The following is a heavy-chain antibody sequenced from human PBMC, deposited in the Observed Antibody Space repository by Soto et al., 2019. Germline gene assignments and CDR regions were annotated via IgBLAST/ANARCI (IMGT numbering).Heavy chain of an antibody. CDR1: GGTFSSYA. V-gene: IGHV1-69*13. CDR2: IIPIFGTA. D-gene: IGHD3-22*01. J-gene: IGHJ4*02. CDR3: ARREITYYYDSSGYYPFDY. Sequence: GASVKVSCKASGGTFSSYAISWVRQAPGQGLEWMGGIIPIFGTANYAQKFQGRVTITADESTSTAYMELSSLRSEDTAVYYCARREITYYYDSSGYYPFDYWGQGTLVTVSS.